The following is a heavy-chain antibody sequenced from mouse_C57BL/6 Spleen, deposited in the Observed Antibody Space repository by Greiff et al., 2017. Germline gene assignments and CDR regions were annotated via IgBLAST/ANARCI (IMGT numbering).Heavy chain of an antibody. D-gene: IGHD1-1*01. CDR1: GYTFTSYW. Sequence: VQLQQPGAELVMPGASVKLSCKASGYTFTSYWMHWVKQRPGQGLEWIGEIDPSDSYTNYNQKFKGKSTLTVDKSSSTAYMQLSSLTSEDSAVYYCARAPNYYGSRSFFDYWGQGTTLTVSS. J-gene: IGHJ2*01. V-gene: IGHV1-69*01. CDR3: ARAPNYYGSRSFFDY. CDR2: IDPSDSYT.